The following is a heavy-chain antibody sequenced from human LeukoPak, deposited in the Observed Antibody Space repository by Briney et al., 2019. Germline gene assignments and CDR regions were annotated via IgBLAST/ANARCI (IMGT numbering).Heavy chain of an antibody. CDR2: TNSDGSLP. CDR1: GFTFSRYW. CDR3: ARGLPGYSNPWNDH. V-gene: IGHV3-74*01. J-gene: IGHJ5*02. D-gene: IGHD6-13*01. Sequence: GGSLRLSCAASGFTFSRYWMHWVRQAPGKGLVWVSRTNSDGSLPSYADSVKGGFTISRDNAKNTLYLQMNSLGVEDTANYCARGLPGYSNPWNDHWGQGTLVTVSS.